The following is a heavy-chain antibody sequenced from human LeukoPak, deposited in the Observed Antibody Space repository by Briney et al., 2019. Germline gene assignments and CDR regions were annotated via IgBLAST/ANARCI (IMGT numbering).Heavy chain of an antibody. Sequence: GGSLRLSCAASGLTFSSYSMNWVRQAPGKGLEWVSSISSSSSYIYYADPVKGRFTISRDNAKNSLYLQMNSLRAEDTAVYYCARDHDFWSGYYEGSVLDYWGQGTLVTVSS. V-gene: IGHV3-21*01. D-gene: IGHD3-3*01. CDR2: ISSSSSYI. CDR1: GLTFSSYS. J-gene: IGHJ4*02. CDR3: ARDHDFWSGYYEGSVLDY.